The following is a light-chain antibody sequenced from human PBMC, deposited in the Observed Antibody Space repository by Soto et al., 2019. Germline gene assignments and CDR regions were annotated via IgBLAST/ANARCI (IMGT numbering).Light chain of an antibody. Sequence: DIQMTQSPSTLSASVGDRVTITCRASQSVSTRLAWYQQKPGKAPKLLIYDASSLQTGVPSRFSGSGSGAEFTLTISSLQHDDFATYYCQQYQSYSETFGHGTKVEIK. CDR2: DAS. V-gene: IGKV1-5*01. J-gene: IGKJ1*01. CDR3: QQYQSYSET. CDR1: QSVSTR.